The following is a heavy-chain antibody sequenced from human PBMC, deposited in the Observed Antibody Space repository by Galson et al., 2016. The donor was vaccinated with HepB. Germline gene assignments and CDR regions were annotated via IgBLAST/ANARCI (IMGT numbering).Heavy chain of an antibody. J-gene: IGHJ4*02. CDR2: VGSYGGPT. D-gene: IGHD2-15*01. V-gene: IGHV3-23*01. Sequence: SLRLSCAASGFTFSSYSMSCVRQPPGQGLEWVSVVGSYGGPTYSADSVRGRFTLSRDNSKSTLYLQMNSLGADDTAVYYCAKMDCGGSSCNSRVLESWGPGTLVTVSS. CDR1: GFTFSSYS. CDR3: AKMDCGGSSCNSRVLES.